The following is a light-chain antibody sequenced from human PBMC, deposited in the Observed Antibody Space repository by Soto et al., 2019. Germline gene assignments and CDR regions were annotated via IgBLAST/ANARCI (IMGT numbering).Light chain of an antibody. CDR1: KVGDKY. J-gene: IGLJ2*01. CDR3: QTWDNNIKI. CDR2: QNN. Sequence: SYDLTQTPSVSVSPGQTASITCSGDKVGDKYVCWYQQKAGQSPILVIYQNNQRPSGIPERFSGSNSGNTATLTISGTQAMDEADYYCQTWDNNIKIFGGRTKVTVL. V-gene: IGLV3-1*01.